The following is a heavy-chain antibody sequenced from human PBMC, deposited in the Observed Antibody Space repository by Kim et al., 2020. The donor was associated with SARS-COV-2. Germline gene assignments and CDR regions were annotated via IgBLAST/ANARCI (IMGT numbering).Heavy chain of an antibody. J-gene: IGHJ3*02. CDR1: GFTLGDYP. Sequence: SLRLSCTASGFTLGDYPMSWIRQTPGKGLEFVAYIRSNTYAGTTEYAASVTGRFIISRDDSKNVAYLQMNSLISDDTAVYFCSRAVRQVGDAFDIWGQ. D-gene: IGHD1-26*01. V-gene: IGHV3-49*03. CDR2: IRSNTYAGTT. CDR3: SRAVRQVGDAFDI.